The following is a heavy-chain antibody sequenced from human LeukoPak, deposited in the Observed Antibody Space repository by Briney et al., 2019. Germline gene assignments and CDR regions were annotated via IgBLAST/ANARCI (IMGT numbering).Heavy chain of an antibody. V-gene: IGHV3-7*01. CDR1: GFTFSSYW. J-gene: IGHJ4*02. Sequence: GGSLRLSCAASGFTFSSYWMSWVRQAPGKGLEWVANIKQDGREKYYVDSVKGRFTISRDTAKNTLYLQMNSLRAEDTAVYYCARVGGTTGTPYYFDFWGQGTLVTVSS. CDR3: ARVGGTTGTPYYFDF. CDR2: IKQDGREK. D-gene: IGHD1-14*01.